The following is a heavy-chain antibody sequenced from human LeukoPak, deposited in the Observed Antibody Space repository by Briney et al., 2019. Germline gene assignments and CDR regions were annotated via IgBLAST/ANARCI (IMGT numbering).Heavy chain of an antibody. CDR2: IIPIFGTA. CDR1: GGTFSSYA. J-gene: IGHJ4*02. V-gene: IGHV1-69*13. Sequence: GASVKVSCKASGGTFSSYAISWVRQAPGQGLEWMGGIIPIFGTANYAQKFQGRVTITADESTSTAYMELSSLRSEDTAVYYCAKHVGYCGSASCYFDYWGQGTLVTVAS. D-gene: IGHD2-2*01. CDR3: AKHVGYCGSASCYFDY.